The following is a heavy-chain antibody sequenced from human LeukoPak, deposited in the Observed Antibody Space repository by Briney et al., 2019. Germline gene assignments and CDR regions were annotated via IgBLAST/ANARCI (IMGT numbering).Heavy chain of an antibody. CDR3: AKVIGYCSSTSCSLFDDAFDV. CDR1: GFILDDYA. V-gene: IGHV3-43*02. Sequence: PGGSLRLSCAASGFILDDYAMHWVRHAPGKGLEWVSLISGDAGSPYYADSVRGRFSISRDNSKNSLFLQMNSLRTEDTAFYFCAKVIGYCSSTSCSLFDDAFDVWGQGTMVTVSS. CDR2: ISGDAGSP. D-gene: IGHD2-2*03. J-gene: IGHJ3*01.